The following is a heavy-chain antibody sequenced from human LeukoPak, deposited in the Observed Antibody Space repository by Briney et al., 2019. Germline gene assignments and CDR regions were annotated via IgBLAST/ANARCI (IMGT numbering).Heavy chain of an antibody. V-gene: IGHV3-48*01. CDR3: AKDMFQGIAAAGGSDY. CDR2: ISSSSSTI. J-gene: IGHJ4*02. Sequence: GGSLRLSCAASRFTFSSYSMNWVRQAPGKGLEWVSYISSSSSTIYYADSEKGRFTISRDNAKNSLYLQMNSLRAEDTALYYCAKDMFQGIAAAGGSDYWGQGTLVTVSS. D-gene: IGHD6-13*01. CDR1: RFTFSSYS.